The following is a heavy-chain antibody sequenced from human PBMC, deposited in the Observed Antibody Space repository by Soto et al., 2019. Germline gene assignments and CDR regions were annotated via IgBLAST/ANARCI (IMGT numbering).Heavy chain of an antibody. Sequence: SETLSLTCAVYGGSFSGYYWSWIRQPPGKGLEWIGEINHRGSTKSNPSLKSRVTLSVDTSKNQFSLKLSSMTAADTAVYYCARTPMITFGGVIVSFDYWGQGTLVTVSS. CDR2: INHRGST. J-gene: IGHJ4*02. V-gene: IGHV4-34*01. D-gene: IGHD3-16*02. CDR3: ARTPMITFGGVIVSFDY. CDR1: GGSFSGYY.